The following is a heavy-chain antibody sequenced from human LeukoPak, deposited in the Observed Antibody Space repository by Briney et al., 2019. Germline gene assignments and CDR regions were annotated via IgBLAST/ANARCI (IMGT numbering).Heavy chain of an antibody. V-gene: IGHV3-21*01. J-gene: IGHJ5*02. Sequence: GGSLRLSCAASGFTFSDYSMSWVRQAPGKGLEWVSSISSSSSYIYYADSVKGRFTISRDNAKNSLYLQMNSRRAEDTAVYYCARDWVGDGSSWYPWFDPWGQGTPATVSS. CDR1: GFTFSDYS. D-gene: IGHD6-13*01. CDR3: ARDWVGDGSSWYPWFDP. CDR2: ISSSSSYI.